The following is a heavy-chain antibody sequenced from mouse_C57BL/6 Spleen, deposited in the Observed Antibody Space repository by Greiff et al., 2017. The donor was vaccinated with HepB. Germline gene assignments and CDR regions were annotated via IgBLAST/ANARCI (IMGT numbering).Heavy chain of an antibody. J-gene: IGHJ3*01. V-gene: IGHV1-82*01. CDR1: GYAFSSSW. D-gene: IGHD4-1*01. Sequence: QVQLQQSGPELVKPGASVKISCKASGYAFSSSWMNWVKQRPGKGLEWIGRIYPGDGDTNYNGKFKGKATLTADKSSSTAYMQLSSLTSEDSAVYFCARIWDEGFAYWGQGTLVTVSA. CDR3: ARIWDEGFAY. CDR2: IYPGDGDT.